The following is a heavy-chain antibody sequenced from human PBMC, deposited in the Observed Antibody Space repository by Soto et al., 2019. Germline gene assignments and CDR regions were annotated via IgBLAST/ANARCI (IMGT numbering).Heavy chain of an antibody. J-gene: IGHJ6*03. CDR2: IHHSGST. CDR1: GGSFSGYY. V-gene: IGHV4-34*01. CDR3: ARLPAAMVYYYYYYMDV. D-gene: IGHD5-18*01. Sequence: SETLSLTCAVYGGSFSGYYWSWIRQPPGKGLEWVGEIHHSGSTNYNPSLKSRVTISVDTSKNQFSLKLSSVTAADTAVYYCARLPAAMVYYYYYYMDVWGKGTTVTAP.